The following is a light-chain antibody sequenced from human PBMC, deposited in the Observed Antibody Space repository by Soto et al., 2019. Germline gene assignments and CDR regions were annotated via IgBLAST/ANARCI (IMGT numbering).Light chain of an antibody. CDR1: QSVSSTH. CDR3: QQYTSSPLT. Sequence: EIVLTQSPGTLSLSPGERATLSCRASQSVSSTHLAWYRQQAGQAPRLLIYGASSRATGIPDRFSGSGSGTDFTRTISRLEPEDFAVYYCQQYTSSPLTFGQGTRLEIK. V-gene: IGKV3-20*01. J-gene: IGKJ5*01. CDR2: GAS.